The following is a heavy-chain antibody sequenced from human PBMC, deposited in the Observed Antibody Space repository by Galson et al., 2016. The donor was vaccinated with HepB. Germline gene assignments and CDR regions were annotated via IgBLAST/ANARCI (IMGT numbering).Heavy chain of an antibody. V-gene: IGHV1-69*13. CDR2: IIPMLDTT. D-gene: IGHD6-19*01. Sequence: SVKVSCKASGYTLSSHGINWVRQAPGQGLEWMGGIIPMLDTTNYAQKFQGRLTITADESTRTAFMDLSSLRSEDTAMYYCARDGYSSGWDRDGYWGQGTLVTVSS. J-gene: IGHJ4*02. CDR1: GYTLSSHG. CDR3: ARDGYSSGWDRDGY.